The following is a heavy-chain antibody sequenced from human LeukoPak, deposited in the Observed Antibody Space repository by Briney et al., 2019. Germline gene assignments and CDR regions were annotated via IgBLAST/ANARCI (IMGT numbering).Heavy chain of an antibody. CDR2: IYYSGST. Sequence: PSETLSLTCTVSGGSISSSSYYWGWIRQPPGKGLEWIGSIYYSGSTYYNPSLKSRVTISVDTSKNQFSLKPSSVTAADTAVYYCARHHNDYVWGSYRLSPYYFDYWGQGTLVTVSS. CDR1: GGSISSSSYY. CDR3: ARHHNDYVWGSYRLSPYYFDY. D-gene: IGHD3-16*02. J-gene: IGHJ4*02. V-gene: IGHV4-39*01.